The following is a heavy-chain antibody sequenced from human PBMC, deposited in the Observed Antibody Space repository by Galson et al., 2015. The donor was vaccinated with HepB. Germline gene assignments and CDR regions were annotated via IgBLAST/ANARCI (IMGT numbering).Heavy chain of an antibody. CDR3: AKVHIMGLSRDVYSDY. J-gene: IGHJ4*02. Sequence: SLRLSCAASGFTFSSYAMSWVRQAPGKGLEWVSTISNSGDSKYYADPVKGRFTISRDNSKNTMYLQMNSLRAEDTAVYYCAKVHIMGLSRDVYSDYWGQGTLVTVSS. CDR1: GFTFSSYA. CDR2: ISNSGDSK. D-gene: IGHD2/OR15-2a*01. V-gene: IGHV3-23*01.